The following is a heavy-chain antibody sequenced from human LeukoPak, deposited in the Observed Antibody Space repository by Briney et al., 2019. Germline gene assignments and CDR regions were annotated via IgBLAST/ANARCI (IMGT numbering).Heavy chain of an antibody. Sequence: GGSLRLSCAASGFTFSSYGMSWVRQAPGKGLEWVSAISGSGGSTYYADSVKGRFTISRDNSKNTLYLQMNSLRAEDTAVYYCAKDLRAWIQGYFQHWGQGTLVTVSS. CDR3: AKDLRAWIQGYFQH. D-gene: IGHD5-18*01. V-gene: IGHV3-23*01. CDR2: ISGSGGST. CDR1: GFTFSSYG. J-gene: IGHJ1*01.